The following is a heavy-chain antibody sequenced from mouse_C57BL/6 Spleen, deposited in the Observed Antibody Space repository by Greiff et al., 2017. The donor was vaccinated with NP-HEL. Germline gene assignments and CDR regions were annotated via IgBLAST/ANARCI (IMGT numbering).Heavy chain of an antibody. CDR2: INYDGSST. J-gene: IGHJ2*01. Sequence: EVQRVESEGGLVQPGSSMKLSCTASGFTFSDYYMAWVRQVPEQGLEWVANINYDGSSTYYLDSLKSRFIISRDNAKNILYLQRSSLKSEDTATDDWARDQLDGPHFDYWGQGTTLTVSS. CDR3: ARDQLDGPHFDY. CDR1: GFTFSDYY. V-gene: IGHV5-16*01. D-gene: IGHD2-3*01.